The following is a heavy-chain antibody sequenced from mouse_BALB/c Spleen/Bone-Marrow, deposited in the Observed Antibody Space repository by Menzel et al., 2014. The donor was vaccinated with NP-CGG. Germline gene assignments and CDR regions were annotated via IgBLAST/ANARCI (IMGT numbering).Heavy chain of an antibody. D-gene: IGHD2-14*01. V-gene: IGHV4-1*02. CDR3: ARPVYRYDPPAY. CDR1: AVDFSRYW. CDR2: INPDSSTI. J-gene: IGHJ2*01. Sequence: PAPAVDFSRYWMSWVRQAPGKGLEWIGEINPDSSTINYTPSLKDKFIISRDNAKNTLYLQMSKVRSEDTALYYCARPVYRYDPPAYWGQGTTLTVSS.